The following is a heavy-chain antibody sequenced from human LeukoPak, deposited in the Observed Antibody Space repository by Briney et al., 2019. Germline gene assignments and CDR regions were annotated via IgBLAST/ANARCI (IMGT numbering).Heavy chain of an antibody. D-gene: IGHD3-10*01. V-gene: IGHV3-23*01. CDR1: GFTFSSYA. CDR2: ITGSGGTT. J-gene: IGHJ4*02. CDR3: AAASGSGSYGQDY. Sequence: GRSLRLSCAASGFTFSSYAMHWVRQAPGKGLEWVSSITGSGGTTSYADSVKGRFTISRDNSKNTLYLQMSSLRAEDTAIYSCAAASGSGSYGQDYWGQGTLVTVSS.